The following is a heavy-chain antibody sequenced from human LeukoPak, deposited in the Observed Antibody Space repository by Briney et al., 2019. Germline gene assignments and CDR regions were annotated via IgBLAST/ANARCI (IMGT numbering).Heavy chain of an antibody. CDR2: ISYDGSNK. CDR1: GFTFSSYA. D-gene: IGHD6-19*01. Sequence: GGSLRLSCAASGFTFSSYAMHWVRQAPGKGLEWVAVISYDGSNKYYAESVKGRFTISRDNSKNTLYLQVNSLRAEDTAVYYCAKAVAGHFDYWGQGTLVTVSP. CDR3: AKAVAGHFDY. V-gene: IGHV3-30*04. J-gene: IGHJ4*02.